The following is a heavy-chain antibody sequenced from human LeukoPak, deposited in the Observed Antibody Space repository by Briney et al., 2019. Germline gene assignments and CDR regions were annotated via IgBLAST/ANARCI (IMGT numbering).Heavy chain of an antibody. Sequence: PGGSLRLSCEASGLTLSNTWMTWVRQAPGKGLEWVGRIKSKSDGGTTDYAAPVKGRFTISRDDSKNTLHLQVNSLKTEDTAVYYCTTRPNWEDFDYWGQGTLVTVSS. J-gene: IGHJ4*02. D-gene: IGHD7-27*01. V-gene: IGHV3-15*01. CDR3: TTRPNWEDFDY. CDR2: IKSKSDGGTT. CDR1: GLTLSNTW.